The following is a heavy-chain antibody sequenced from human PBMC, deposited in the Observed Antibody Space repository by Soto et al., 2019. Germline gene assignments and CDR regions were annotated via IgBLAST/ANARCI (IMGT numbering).Heavy chain of an antibody. CDR1: EDTVSIYT. J-gene: IGHJ4*02. D-gene: IGHD6-13*01. V-gene: IGHV1-69*02. CDR3: ARDRKNSNWPNFDS. Sequence: QVQLVQSGSEVKEPGSSVKISCKTSEDTVSIYTLSWVRQAPGQGLVWMGRVLPFLDVTTYSQRFQGRVTITADRSTTTAYMELSSLTFEDTAVYYCARDRKNSNWPNFDSWGPGTLVTVSS. CDR2: VLPFLDVT.